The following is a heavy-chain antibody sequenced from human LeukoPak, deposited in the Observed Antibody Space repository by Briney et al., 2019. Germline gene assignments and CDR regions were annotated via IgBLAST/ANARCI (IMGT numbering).Heavy chain of an antibody. D-gene: IGHD3-3*01. CDR3: ARPVPGLRSGYYASDI. V-gene: IGHV7-4-1*02. J-gene: IGHJ3*02. Sequence: ASVKVSCKTSGYTFTSYAMSWVRQAPGQGLEWMGWINTDTRNPTYAQGFTGRFVFSLDTSVSTAYLQISSLKAEDTAVYYCARPVPGLRSGYYASDIWGQGTMVTVSS. CDR1: GYTFTSYA. CDR2: INTDTRNP.